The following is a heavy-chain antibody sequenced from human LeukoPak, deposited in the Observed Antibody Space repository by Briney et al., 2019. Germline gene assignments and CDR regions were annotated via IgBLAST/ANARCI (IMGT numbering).Heavy chain of an antibody. CDR3: ASIVDKVYGMDV. CDR1: GGTFSSYA. D-gene: IGHD1-26*01. Sequence: SVKVSCKASGGTFSSYAISWVRQAPGQGLEWMGRIIPILGIANYAQKFQGRVTITADKSTSTAYMELSSLRSEDTAVYYCASIVDKVYGMDVWGQGTTVTVSS. CDR2: IIPILGIA. V-gene: IGHV1-69*04. J-gene: IGHJ6*02.